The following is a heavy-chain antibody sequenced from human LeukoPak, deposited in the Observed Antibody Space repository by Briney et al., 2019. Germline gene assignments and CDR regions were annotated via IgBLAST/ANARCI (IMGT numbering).Heavy chain of an antibody. V-gene: IGHV3-23*01. J-gene: IGHJ4*02. D-gene: IGHD3-22*01. Sequence: GGSLRLSCAASGFTFSSYAMSWVRQAPGKGLEWVSAISGSGGSTYYADSVKGRFTISRDNSKNTLYLQMNSLRAEDTAVYYCARVLYYYDSSGYYYGAYYFDYWGQGTLVTVSS. CDR3: ARVLYYYDSSGYYYGAYYFDY. CDR2: ISGSGGST. CDR1: GFTFSSYA.